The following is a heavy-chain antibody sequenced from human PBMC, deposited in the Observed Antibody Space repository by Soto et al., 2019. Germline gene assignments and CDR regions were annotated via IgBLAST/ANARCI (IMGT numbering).Heavy chain of an antibody. CDR2: ISTRSQYI. CDR3: SSSPEVGVRGGH. D-gene: IGHD3-3*01. J-gene: IGHJ4*02. CDR1: GFTFSAYN. V-gene: IGHV3-21*01. Sequence: EVQLVESGGGLVKPAASLRLSCVGSGFTFSAYNINWVRQAPGKGLEWVSSISTRSQYIYQPVSMKGRVTISRDDARNSVYLQMSGLRADDTAVYYCSSSPEVGVRGGHWGQGTLVTVSS.